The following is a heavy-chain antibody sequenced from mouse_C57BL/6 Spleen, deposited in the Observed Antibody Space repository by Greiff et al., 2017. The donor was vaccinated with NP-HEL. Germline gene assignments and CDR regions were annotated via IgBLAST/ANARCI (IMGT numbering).Heavy chain of an antibody. Sequence: DVQLVESGGGLVKPGGSLKLSCAASGFTFSDYGMHWVRQAPEKGLEWVAYISSGSSTIYYADTVKGRFTISRDNAKNTMFLQMTSLRSEDTAMYYCASSGYPYAMDYWGQGTSVTVSS. CDR2: ISSGSSTI. CDR1: GFTFSDYG. D-gene: IGHD2-2*01. CDR3: ASSGYPYAMDY. J-gene: IGHJ4*01. V-gene: IGHV5-17*01.